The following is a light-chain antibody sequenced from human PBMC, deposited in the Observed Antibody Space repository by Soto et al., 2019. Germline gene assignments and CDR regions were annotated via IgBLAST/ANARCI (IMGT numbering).Light chain of an antibody. CDR3: PQSYSTPPLYT. V-gene: IGKV1-39*01. CDR1: QSISSY. CDR2: AAS. J-gene: IGKJ2*01. Sequence: DIQMTQSPSSLSASVGDRVTITCRASQSISSYLNWYQQKPGKAPKLLIYAASSLQSGVPSRFSGSGSGTDFTLTISSLQPEDFATYYCPQSYSTPPLYTFGQGTKLEIK.